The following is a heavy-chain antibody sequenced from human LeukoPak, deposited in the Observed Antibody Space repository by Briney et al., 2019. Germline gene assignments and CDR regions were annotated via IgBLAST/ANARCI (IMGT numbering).Heavy chain of an antibody. D-gene: IGHD3-22*01. CDR1: GGSISDYY. CDR2: SGNT. J-gene: IGHJ4*02. CDR3: ARGDSRLFDY. V-gene: IGHV4-59*08. Sequence: PSQTLSLTCTVSGGSISDYYWSWIRQPPGRGLEWIGYSGNTNYNPSLKSRVIISVDTSKNQFSLKLSSLTAADTAVYYCARGDSRLFDYWGQGTLVTVSS.